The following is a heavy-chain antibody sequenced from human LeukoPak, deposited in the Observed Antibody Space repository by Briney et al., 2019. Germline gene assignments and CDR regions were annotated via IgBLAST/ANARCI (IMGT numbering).Heavy chain of an antibody. CDR3: ARSTRIAAAGYSYYYYYMDV. D-gene: IGHD6-13*01. V-gene: IGHV4-39*07. J-gene: IGHJ6*03. Sequence: SETLSLTCTVSGGSISSSSYYWGWIRQPPGKGLEWIGSIYYSGSTYYNPSLKSRVTISVDTSKNQFSLKLSSVTAADTAVYYCARSTRIAAAGYSYYYYYMDVWGKGTTVTVSS. CDR1: GGSISSSSYY. CDR2: IYYSGST.